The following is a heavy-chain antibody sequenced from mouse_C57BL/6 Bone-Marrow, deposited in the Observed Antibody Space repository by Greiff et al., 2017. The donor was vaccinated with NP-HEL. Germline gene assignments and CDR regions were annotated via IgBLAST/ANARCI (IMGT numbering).Heavy chain of an antibody. J-gene: IGHJ2*01. V-gene: IGHV1-26*01. CDR2: INPNNGGT. Sequence: EVQLQQSGPELVKPGASVKISCKASGYTFTDYYMNWVKQSPGKSLEWIGDINPNNGGTSYNQKFKGKATLTVDKSSSTAYMELRSLTSEDSAVYYCAVTGPDYWGQGTTLTVSS. CDR3: AVTGPDY. CDR1: GYTFTDYY. D-gene: IGHD4-1*01.